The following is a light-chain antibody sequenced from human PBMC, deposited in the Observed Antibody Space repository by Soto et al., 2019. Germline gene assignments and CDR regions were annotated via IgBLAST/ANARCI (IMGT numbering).Light chain of an antibody. CDR2: AAS. Sequence: DIQMTQSPSSLSASVGDRVTITCRASQIISTYLNWYQQKPGKAPKVLIYAASSLQSGVPSRFSGSGSGTDFTLTISSLQPEDVATYYCQQSYSTPWTFGQGTKVGIK. CDR3: QQSYSTPWT. V-gene: IGKV1-39*01. CDR1: QIISTY. J-gene: IGKJ1*01.